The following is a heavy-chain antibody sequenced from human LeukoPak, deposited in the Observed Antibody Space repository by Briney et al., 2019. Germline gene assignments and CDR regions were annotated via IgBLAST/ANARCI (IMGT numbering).Heavy chain of an antibody. CDR3: AKDLRRMTTVIYGP. CDR1: GFTFTSYG. V-gene: IGHV3-30*02. J-gene: IGHJ5*02. CDR2: IRYDGSNK. D-gene: IGHD4-11*01. Sequence: GGSLRLSCAASGFTFTSYGMHWVRQAPGQGLEWVAFIRYDGSNKYYADSVKGRFTISRDNSKNTLYLQMNSLRAEDTAVYYCAKDLRRMTTVIYGPWGQGTLVTVSS.